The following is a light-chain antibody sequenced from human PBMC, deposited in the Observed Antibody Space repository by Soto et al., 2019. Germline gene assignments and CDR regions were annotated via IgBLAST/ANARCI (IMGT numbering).Light chain of an antibody. Sequence: DIQMTQSPSSLSASVGDRVTITCRASRSIGNYLNWYQQYPESAPKLLIYLTSRLQSGVPSRFSGSGSGTDFTLTISSLQPEDFATYYCQQSHTTPYSFGQGTKLEIK. CDR2: LTS. CDR1: RSIGNY. V-gene: IGKV1-39*01. CDR3: QQSHTTPYS. J-gene: IGKJ2*01.